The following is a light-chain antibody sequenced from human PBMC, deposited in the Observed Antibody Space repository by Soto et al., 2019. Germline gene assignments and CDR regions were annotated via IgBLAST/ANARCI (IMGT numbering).Light chain of an antibody. CDR2: EVS. V-gene: IGLV2-14*01. CDR1: SGDVGGYYY. CDR3: SSYTAGATI. J-gene: IGLJ1*01. Sequence: QSALAQPASVSGSPGESITISCTGASGDVGGYYYVSWYQQLPGKAPKLMISEVSNRPSGVSNRFSGSKSGNTASLTISGLQAEDEADYYCSSYTAGATIFGNGTKVTV.